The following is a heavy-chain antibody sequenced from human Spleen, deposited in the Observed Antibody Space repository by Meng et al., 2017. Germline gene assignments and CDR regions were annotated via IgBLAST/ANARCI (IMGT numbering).Heavy chain of an antibody. CDR2: INTYNGKT. Sequence: QGKLWPVGAGVKKPGDLVKVSCEASGYTLSSDGFSWVRQAPGQGLEWLGWINTYNGKTDYAQKFQGRITMNTDTFTSTAYMELRNLRSDDTAVYYCATRGNPYLNCWGQGTLVTVSS. J-gene: IGHJ4*02. CDR3: ATRGNPYLNC. V-gene: IGHV1-18*01. CDR1: GYTLSSDG.